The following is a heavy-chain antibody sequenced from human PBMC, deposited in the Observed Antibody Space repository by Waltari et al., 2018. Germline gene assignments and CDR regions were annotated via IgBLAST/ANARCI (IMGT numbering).Heavy chain of an antibody. CDR3: ARDCKSCVHCYAMDV. CDR1: GFTFSSYN. CDR2: ISSRGDYI. V-gene: IGHV3-21*02. D-gene: IGHD2-15*01. Sequence: EVQLVESGGGLVKPGGSLRLSCAASGFTFSSYNMNWVRQAPGKGLELVSSISSRGDYIAYADSVKGRFIISRDNANNSVHLQMDSLTAEDTAVYYCARDCKSCVHCYAMDVWGQGTTVTVSS. J-gene: IGHJ6*02.